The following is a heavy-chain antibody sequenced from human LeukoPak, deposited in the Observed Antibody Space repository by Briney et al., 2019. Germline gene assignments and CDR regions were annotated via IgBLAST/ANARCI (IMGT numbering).Heavy chain of an antibody. J-gene: IGHJ5*02. CDR3: AKDSSLTGYYNDGWFDP. D-gene: IGHD3-9*01. V-gene: IGHV3-30*02. Sequence: GGSLRLSCAASGFTFSSYGMHWVRQAPGKGLEWVAFIRYDGSNKYYADSVKGRFTISRDNSKNTLYLQMNSLRAEDTAVYYCAKDSSLTGYYNDGWFDPWGQGTLVTASS. CDR1: GFTFSSYG. CDR2: IRYDGSNK.